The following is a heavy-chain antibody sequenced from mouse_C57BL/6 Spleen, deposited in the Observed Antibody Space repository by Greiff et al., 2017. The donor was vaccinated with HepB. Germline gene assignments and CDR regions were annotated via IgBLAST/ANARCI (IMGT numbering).Heavy chain of an antibody. Sequence: VQLQQSGAELARPGASVKLSCKASGYTFTSYGISWVKQRTGQGLEWIGEIYPRSGNTYYNEKFKGKATLTADKSSSTAYMELRSLTSEDSAVYFCARLGSSVYLYYFDYWGQGTTLTVSS. CDR1: GYTFTSYG. D-gene: IGHD3-2*02. J-gene: IGHJ2*01. V-gene: IGHV1-81*01. CDR3: ARLGSSVYLYYFDY. CDR2: IYPRSGNT.